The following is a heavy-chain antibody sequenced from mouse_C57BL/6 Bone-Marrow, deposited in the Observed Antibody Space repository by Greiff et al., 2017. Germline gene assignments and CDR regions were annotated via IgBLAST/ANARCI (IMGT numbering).Heavy chain of an antibody. Sequence: VQLQQSGAELVRPGASVKLSCTASGFNIKDDYMHWVQQRPEQGLEWIGWIDPENGATEYASTFQGKATITAATSSNTAYLQLSSLTSEDTAVYYCTPYYYGSRGGYYYAMDYWGQGTSVTVSS. CDR3: TPYYYGSRGGYYYAMDY. CDR1: GFNIKDDY. V-gene: IGHV14-4*01. CDR2: IDPENGAT. D-gene: IGHD1-1*01. J-gene: IGHJ4*01.